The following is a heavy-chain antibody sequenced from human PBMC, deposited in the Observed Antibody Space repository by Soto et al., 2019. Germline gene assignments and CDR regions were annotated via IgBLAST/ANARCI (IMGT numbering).Heavy chain of an antibody. CDR3: ARAVAAGYYFDY. CDR1: GGSISSGGYY. Sequence: SETLSLTCTVSGGSISSGGYYWSWIRQHPGKGLEWIGYIYYSGSTYYNPSLKSRVTISVDTSKNQFSLKLSSVTAADTAVYYCARAVAAGYYFDYWGQGTLVTVSS. J-gene: IGHJ4*02. V-gene: IGHV4-31*03. CDR2: IYYSGST. D-gene: IGHD6-13*01.